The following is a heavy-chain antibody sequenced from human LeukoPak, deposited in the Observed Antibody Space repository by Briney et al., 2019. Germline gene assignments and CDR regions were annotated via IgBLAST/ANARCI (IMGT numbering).Heavy chain of an antibody. CDR3: VKGGYCTGGRCYGEYY. D-gene: IGHD2-15*01. CDR2: VNPTSGVT. J-gene: IGHJ4*02. CDR1: GYSFPGYY. V-gene: IGHV1-2*02. Sequence: ASVRVSCKASGYSFPGYYIQWVRQAPGQGLEWMGWVNPTSGVTNYAQKFQGRVTMTRDTSITTAYMGLSSLRSDDTGIYFCVKGGYCTGGRCYGEYYWGQGTQVTVSS.